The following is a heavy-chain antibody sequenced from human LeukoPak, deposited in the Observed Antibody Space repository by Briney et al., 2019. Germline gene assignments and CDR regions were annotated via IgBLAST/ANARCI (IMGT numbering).Heavy chain of an antibody. CDR3: ARDLFTRYYMDV. Sequence: GGSLRLSCAASGFTFSSYSMNWVRQAPGKGLEWVSSISTSSSYIYYADSVKGRFTISRDNARNSLYLQINSLRAEDTAVYYCARDLFTRYYMDVWGEGTTVTIS. CDR2: ISTSSSYI. J-gene: IGHJ6*03. D-gene: IGHD2-21*01. V-gene: IGHV3-21*01. CDR1: GFTFSSYS.